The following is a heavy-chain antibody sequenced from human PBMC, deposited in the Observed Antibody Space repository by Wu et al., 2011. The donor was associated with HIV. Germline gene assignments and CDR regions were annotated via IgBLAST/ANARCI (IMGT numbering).Heavy chain of an antibody. Sequence: VQLVQSGAEVKKPGTAVKVSCKVSGYTFTDYYMHWVRQAPGGGLEWMGLVNPEDGDTLYAEKFQGRVTITADTSTDTAHMELTTLRSEDTAVYYCATPGGYCSSTSCYRGMDVWGKGTTVTVSS. V-gene: IGHV1-69-2*01. D-gene: IGHD2-2*01. CDR3: ATPGGYCSSTSCYRGMDV. CDR2: VNPEDGDT. CDR1: GYTFTDYY. J-gene: IGHJ6*03.